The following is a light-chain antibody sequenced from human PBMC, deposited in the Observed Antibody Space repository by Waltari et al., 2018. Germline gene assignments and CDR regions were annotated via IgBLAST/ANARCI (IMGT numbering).Light chain of an antibody. CDR2: DVN. Sequence: QSTLTQPASVSGSPGQSITIACTGTNSDVGGYNYVSWYQQLPGKAPKLMIYDVNKWPSGVSNCFSGSKSGNTASLTISGLQAEDEADYYCCSYTNRDTHVIFGGGTKLTVL. J-gene: IGLJ2*01. V-gene: IGLV2-14*03. CDR1: NSDVGGYNY. CDR3: CSYTNRDTHVI.